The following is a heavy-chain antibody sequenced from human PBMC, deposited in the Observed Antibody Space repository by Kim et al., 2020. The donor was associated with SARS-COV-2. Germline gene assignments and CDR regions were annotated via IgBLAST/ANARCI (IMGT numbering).Heavy chain of an antibody. D-gene: IGHD3-3*01. J-gene: IGHJ3*02. Sequence: SLKSRVTISVDTSKNQFSLKLSSVTAADTAVYYCARVNYDFWSGSVAFDIWGQGTMVTVSS. V-gene: IGHV4-30-2*05. CDR3: ARVNYDFWSGSVAFDI.